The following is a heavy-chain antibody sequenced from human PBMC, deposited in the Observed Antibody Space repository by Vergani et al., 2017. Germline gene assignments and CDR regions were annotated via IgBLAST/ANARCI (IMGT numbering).Heavy chain of an antibody. CDR3: AKDHYDFWSGYPNLSPFDL. Sequence: VQLVESGGGVVQPGKSLSLSCETSGFIFSDYAMHWVRQAPGKGLEWVSGISWNSGSIGYADSVKGRFTISRDNAKNSLYLQMNSLRAEDTALYYCAKDHYDFWSGYPNLSPFDLWGRGTLVTVSS. J-gene: IGHJ2*01. CDR1: GFIFSDYA. CDR2: ISWNSGSI. D-gene: IGHD3-3*01. V-gene: IGHV3-9*01.